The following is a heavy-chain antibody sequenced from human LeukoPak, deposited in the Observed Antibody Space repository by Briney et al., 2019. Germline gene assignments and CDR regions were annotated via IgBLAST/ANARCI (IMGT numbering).Heavy chain of an antibody. D-gene: IGHD1-14*01. J-gene: IGHJ6*02. CDR3: ARDEPPYYYYGMDV. Sequence: GGSLRLSCAASGFTFSSYGMHWVRQAPGKGLEWVGVIWYDGSNKYYADSVKGRYTISRDNSKNTLYLQMNSLRAEDTAVYYCARDEPPYYYYGMDVWGQGTTVTVSS. V-gene: IGHV3-33*01. CDR2: IWYDGSNK. CDR1: GFTFSSYG.